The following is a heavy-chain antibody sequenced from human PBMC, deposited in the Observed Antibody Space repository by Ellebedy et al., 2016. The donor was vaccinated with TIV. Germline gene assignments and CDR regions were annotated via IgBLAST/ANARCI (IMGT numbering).Heavy chain of an antibody. CDR2: IEWDDNK. V-gene: IGHV2-70*01. CDR1: EFSLSTSGMC. Sequence: SGPTLAKPTQTLTLTCTFSEFSLSTSGMCVSWIRQPPGKALEWLALIEWDDNKYYTTSLKTRLTISKDTSKNQVVLTMTNMDPVDTATYHCARMGRGNYSDYSDPWGQGTLVTVSS. J-gene: IGHJ5*02. CDR3: ARMGRGNYSDYSDP. D-gene: IGHD4-11*01.